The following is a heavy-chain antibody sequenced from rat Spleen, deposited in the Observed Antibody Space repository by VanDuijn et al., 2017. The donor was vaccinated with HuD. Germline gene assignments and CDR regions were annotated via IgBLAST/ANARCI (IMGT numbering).Heavy chain of an antibody. V-gene: IGHV2-1*01. CDR1: GFSLTSNS. D-gene: IGHD1-2*01. CDR2: IWSGGST. CDR3: TSPSYYYSSYIYVMDA. Sequence: QVQLKESGPGLVQPSQTLSLTCTVSGFSLTSNSVSWVRQPPGKGLEWMGAIWSGGSTDYNSALKSRLSISRDTSKSQVFLKKNSLQTDDTSIYFVTSPSYYYSSYIYVMDAWGQGASVTVSS. J-gene: IGHJ4*01.